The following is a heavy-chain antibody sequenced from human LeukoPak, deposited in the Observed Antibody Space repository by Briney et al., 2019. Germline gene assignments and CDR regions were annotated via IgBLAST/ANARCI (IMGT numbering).Heavy chain of an antibody. CDR2: ISRSGGST. D-gene: IGHD3-3*01. CDR1: GFTLGTYD. V-gene: IGHV3-23*01. Sequence: SGGSLRLSCAASGFTLGTYDMYWIRQAPGKGLECVSSISRSGGSTYYADSVKGRFTISRDNSKNTLYLQMSSLRADDTAVYYCAKDPPHLFGVVPNWFDPWGQGTLVTVSS. J-gene: IGHJ5*02. CDR3: AKDPPHLFGVVPNWFDP.